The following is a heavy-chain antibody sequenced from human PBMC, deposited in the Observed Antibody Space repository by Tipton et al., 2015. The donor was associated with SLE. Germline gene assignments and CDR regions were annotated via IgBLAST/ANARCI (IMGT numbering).Heavy chain of an antibody. D-gene: IGHD3-22*01. V-gene: IGHV4-38-2*01. CDR3: AISVRDYFDSSGPTFDY. Sequence: TLSLTCSVSSYSIYNGFYWGWIRQSPGKGLEWIGSIHRSGTAYYNPSLKSRVTISLDTSKNQFSLKLNSLTAADTAVYYCAISVRDYFDSSGPTFDYWGQGTPVTVSS. J-gene: IGHJ4*02. CDR1: SYSIYNGFY. CDR2: IHRSGTA.